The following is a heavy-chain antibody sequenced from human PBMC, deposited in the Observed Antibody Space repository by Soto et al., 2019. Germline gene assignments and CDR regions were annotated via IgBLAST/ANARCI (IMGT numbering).Heavy chain of an antibody. CDR1: GGSIRGSDYY. Sequence: SETLSLTCTVSGGSIRGSDYYWSWIRQPPGKGLEWIGNIHYSGSTHYTPSLQSRVTISLDTSKNQFSLKVNSVTAADSAVYYCARSDKVTGNSYYDTCGPFDYWGLGTLVTVSS. CDR3: ARSDKVTGNSYYDTCGPFDY. D-gene: IGHD3-22*01. J-gene: IGHJ4*02. CDR2: IHYSGST. V-gene: IGHV4-30-4*01.